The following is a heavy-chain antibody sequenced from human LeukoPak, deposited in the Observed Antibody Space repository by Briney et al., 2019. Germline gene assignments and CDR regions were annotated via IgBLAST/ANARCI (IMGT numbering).Heavy chain of an antibody. V-gene: IGHV3-21*01. D-gene: IGHD4-23*01. J-gene: IGHJ4*02. CDR1: GFTFSSYS. CDR2: ISSGSSFK. Sequence: PGGSLRLSCAASGFTFSSYSMKCVRQAPGKGLEWVSSISSGSSFKYYSDSVKGRFTISRDNAKNSLYLQMNSLTADDTAVYYCARDPYGGNFDYWGQGTLVTVSS. CDR3: ARDPYGGNFDY.